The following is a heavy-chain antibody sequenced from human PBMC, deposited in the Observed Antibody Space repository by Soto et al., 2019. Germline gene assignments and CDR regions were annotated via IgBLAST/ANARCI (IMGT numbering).Heavy chain of an antibody. J-gene: IGHJ4*02. CDR2: MNATSGNT. V-gene: IGHV1-8*02. D-gene: IGHD5-18*01. CDR1: GYTFTSYG. CDR3: ARRFLGYSYGPD. Sequence: ASVKVSSKASGYTFTSYGISWLRQAPGQGLEWMGWMNATSGNTGYAQKFQGRVTMTRDISISTAYMELSSLRLDDTAVYYCARRFLGYSYGPDWGQGTLVTVSS.